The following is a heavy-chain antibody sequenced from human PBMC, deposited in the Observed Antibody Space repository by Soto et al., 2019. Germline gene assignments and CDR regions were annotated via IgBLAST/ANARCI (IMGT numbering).Heavy chain of an antibody. D-gene: IGHD1-1*01. Sequence: QVQLHESGHGLVKPSETLSLTCTVSGGCISSYYWSWIRQPPGKGLEWSGYIYYRGSTNYNPSLKRRVTRSGDTSKNQFSLKLSSVTAADTAVYYGARRYGRAFDNWGQGTLVTVSS. CDR1: GGCISSYY. CDR2: IYYRGST. CDR3: ARRYGRAFDN. J-gene: IGHJ4*02. V-gene: IGHV4-59*12.